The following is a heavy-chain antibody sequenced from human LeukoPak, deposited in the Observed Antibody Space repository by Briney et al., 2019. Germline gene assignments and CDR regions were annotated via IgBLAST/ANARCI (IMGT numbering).Heavy chain of an antibody. J-gene: IGHJ4*02. CDR2: INHSGST. CDR3: ARTSRWLPY. V-gene: IGHV4-34*01. Sequence: SETLSLTCTVSGGSITNYYWSWIRQPPGKGLEWIGEINHSGSTNYNPSLKSRVTISVDTSKNQFSLKLSSVTAADTAVYYCARTSRWLPYWGQGTLVTVSS. D-gene: IGHD5-24*01. CDR1: GGSITNYY.